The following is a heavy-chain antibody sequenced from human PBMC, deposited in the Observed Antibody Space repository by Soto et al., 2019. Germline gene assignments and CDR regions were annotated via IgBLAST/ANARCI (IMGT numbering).Heavy chain of an antibody. Sequence: SETLSLTCTVSGGSVTSDEDYWTWIRQSPGKGLEWIGHISNSGSTGFNPSLKTRLSMSVDRSKNQFTLRLTSVTAADTAVYFCATESGSTYGYFDHWGQGTQVTVSS. CDR2: ISNSGST. D-gene: IGHD5-18*01. CDR1: GGSVTSDEDY. CDR3: ATESGSTYGYFDH. J-gene: IGHJ4*02. V-gene: IGHV4-30-4*01.